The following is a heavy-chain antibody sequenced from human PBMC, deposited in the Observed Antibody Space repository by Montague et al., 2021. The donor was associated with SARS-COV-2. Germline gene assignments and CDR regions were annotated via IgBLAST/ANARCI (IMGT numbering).Heavy chain of an antibody. V-gene: IGHV4-31*03. J-gene: IGHJ3*01. Sequence: TLSLTCTVSGGSISDGGYSWTWIRQLPGKGLEWIGCIYYSGSTFCNPSLKSRLTISVDTSKNQFSLKLSSVTAADTAVYYCAGEGGRFQLWLRGDDAYALWGQGTMVTVSS. CDR3: AGEGGRFQLWLRGDDAYAL. CDR1: GGSISDGGYS. CDR2: IYYSGST. D-gene: IGHD5-18*01.